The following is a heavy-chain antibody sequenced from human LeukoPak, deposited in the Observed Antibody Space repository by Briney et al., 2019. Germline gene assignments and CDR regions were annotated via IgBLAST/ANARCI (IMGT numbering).Heavy chain of an antibody. Sequence: ASVKVSCKASGYTFTSYDINWVRQATGQGLEWMGWMNPNSGNIGYAQKFQGRVTITRNTSISTACMELSSLRSEDTAVYYCARGPGCISTTCPYYFDYWGQGTLVTVSS. CDR2: MNPNSGNI. V-gene: IGHV1-8*03. D-gene: IGHD2-2*01. CDR1: GYTFTSYD. J-gene: IGHJ4*02. CDR3: ARGPGCISTTCPYYFDY.